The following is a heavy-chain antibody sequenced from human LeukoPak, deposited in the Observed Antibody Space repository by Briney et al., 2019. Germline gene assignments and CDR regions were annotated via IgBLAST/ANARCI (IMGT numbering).Heavy chain of an antibody. V-gene: IGHV4-59*01. CDR2: IYYSGST. CDR1: GGSISSYY. CDR3: ARADYSSYYYYYYMDV. Sequence: SETLSLTCTVSGGSISSYYWSWIRQPPGKGLEWIGYIYYSGSTNYNPSLKSRVTISLDTSENQFSLKLISVTAADTAVYYCARADYSSYYYYYYMDVWGKGTTVTVSS. J-gene: IGHJ6*03. D-gene: IGHD4-11*01.